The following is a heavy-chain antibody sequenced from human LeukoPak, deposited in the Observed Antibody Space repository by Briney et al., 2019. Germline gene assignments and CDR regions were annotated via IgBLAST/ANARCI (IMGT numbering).Heavy chain of an antibody. Sequence: GALRLSCAASGFPFSSYGMHWVRQAPGKGLEWVAVISYDGSNKYYADSVKGRFTISRDNSKNTLYLQMNSLRAEDTAVYYCAKETRVAGPGRHFDYWGQGTLVTVSS. D-gene: IGHD6-19*01. CDR1: GFPFSSYG. CDR3: AKETRVAGPGRHFDY. V-gene: IGHV3-30*18. CDR2: ISYDGSNK. J-gene: IGHJ4*02.